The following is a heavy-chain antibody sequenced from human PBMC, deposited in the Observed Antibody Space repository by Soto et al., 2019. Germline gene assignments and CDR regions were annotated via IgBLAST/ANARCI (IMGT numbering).Heavy chain of an antibody. Sequence: ASVKVSCKASGYTFTGYYMHWVRQAPGQGLEWMGWINPNSGGTNYAQKFQGWVTMTRDTSISTAYMELSRLRPDDTAVYYCGGARNCGAGGENTTSFDYGGKGTRVTVSS. CDR3: GGARNCGAGGENTTSFDY. J-gene: IGHJ4*02. CDR1: GYTFTGYY. CDR2: INPNSGGT. D-gene: IGHD2-21*01. V-gene: IGHV1-2*04.